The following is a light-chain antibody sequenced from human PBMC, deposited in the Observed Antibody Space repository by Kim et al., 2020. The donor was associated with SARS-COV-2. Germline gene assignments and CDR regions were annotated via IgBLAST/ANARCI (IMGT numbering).Light chain of an antibody. CDR3: QQRINWPPYS. V-gene: IGKV3-11*01. J-gene: IGKJ2*03. Sequence: LAPGERATLSCSASLSVSIYFACYHLIPGQAPSLLIYDASNRATCIPAMFSGSGSGTDFTLTISSLEPEDFAVYYCQQRINWPPYSFGQDPKLEI. CDR2: DAS. CDR1: LSVSIY.